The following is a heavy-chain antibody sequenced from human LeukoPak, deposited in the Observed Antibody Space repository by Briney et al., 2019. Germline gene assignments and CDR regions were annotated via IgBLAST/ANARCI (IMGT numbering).Heavy chain of an antibody. CDR2: ISYDGSVN. CDR3: ARGSYSSSWKTFDY. V-gene: IGHV3-30*04. D-gene: IGHD6-13*01. J-gene: IGHJ4*02. Sequence: GGSLRLSCAASGFTFSSYAMHWVRQAPGKGLEWVALISYDGSVNDYADSVKGRFTISRDNSKNTLYLQMNSLRADDTAMYYCARGSYSSSWKTFDYWGQGTLVTVSS. CDR1: GFTFSSYA.